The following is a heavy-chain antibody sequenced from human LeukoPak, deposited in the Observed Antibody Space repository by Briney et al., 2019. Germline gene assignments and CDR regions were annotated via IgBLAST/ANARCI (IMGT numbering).Heavy chain of an antibody. V-gene: IGHV3-30*18. Sequence: GGSLRLSCAASGFTFSSYGMHWVRQAPGKGLEWVAVISYDGSNKYYADSVKGRFTISRDNSKNTLYLQMNSLRAGDTAVYYCAKDRHLFGELPFDYWGQGTLVTVSS. CDR2: ISYDGSNK. D-gene: IGHD3-10*01. CDR1: GFTFSSYG. CDR3: AKDRHLFGELPFDY. J-gene: IGHJ4*02.